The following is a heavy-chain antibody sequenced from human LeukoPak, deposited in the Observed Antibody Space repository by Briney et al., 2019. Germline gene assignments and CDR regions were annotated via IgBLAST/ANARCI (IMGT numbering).Heavy chain of an antibody. J-gene: IGHJ4*02. V-gene: IGHV3-7*04. CDR1: GFTFSNFW. CDR2: IHPEGNEK. CDR3: ARGDDFSGDH. Sequence: GGSLRLSCAASGFTFSNFWMSWVRQAPGRGLEWVANIHPEGNEKYHVESVKGRFTISRDNAKNLLFLQMNGLRVEDTAVYYCARGDDFSGDHWGQGTLVTVSS. D-gene: IGHD1-1*01.